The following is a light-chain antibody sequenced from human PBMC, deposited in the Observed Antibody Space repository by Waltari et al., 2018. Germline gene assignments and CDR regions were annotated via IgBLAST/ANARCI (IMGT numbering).Light chain of an antibody. V-gene: IGKV1-33*01. Sequence: DIYFTQFPSSLSAYVGGRVTITCQATQDIRHYLHWYQQKPGKAPQPLVYDASHLQSGVPSRFTGSRSGTYFTLTINNVQPEDAATYYCHQYEKVPLTFGGGTKVDI. J-gene: IGKJ4*01. CDR2: DAS. CDR3: HQYEKVPLT. CDR1: QDIRHY.